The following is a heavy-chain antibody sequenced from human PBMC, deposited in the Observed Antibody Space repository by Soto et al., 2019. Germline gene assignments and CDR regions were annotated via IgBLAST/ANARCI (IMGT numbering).Heavy chain of an antibody. V-gene: IGHV3-30*18. CDR3: AKDGIAAARRTWFDP. D-gene: IGHD6-13*01. CDR2: ISYDGSNK. J-gene: IGHJ5*02. CDR1: ESTVSRDW. Sequence: GGSLRLSCAIFESTVSRDWMNWVRQAPGKGLEWVAVISYDGSNKYYADSVKGRFTISRDNSKNTLYLQMNSLRAEDTAVYYCAKDGIAAARRTWFDPWGQGTPVTVSS.